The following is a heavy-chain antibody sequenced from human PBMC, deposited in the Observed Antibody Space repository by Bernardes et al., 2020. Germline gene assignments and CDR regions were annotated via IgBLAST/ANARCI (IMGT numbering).Heavy chain of an antibody. Sequence: GGSLRLSCAASGFTFSSYWMHWVRQAPGKGLVWVSRINSDGSSTSYADSVKGRFTISRDNAKNTLYLQMNSLRAEDTAVYYCARGYDSEEPYYYYGMDVWGQGTTVTVSS. J-gene: IGHJ6*02. D-gene: IGHD3-22*01. CDR3: ARGYDSEEPYYYYGMDV. CDR1: GFTFSSYW. V-gene: IGHV3-74*01. CDR2: INSDGSST.